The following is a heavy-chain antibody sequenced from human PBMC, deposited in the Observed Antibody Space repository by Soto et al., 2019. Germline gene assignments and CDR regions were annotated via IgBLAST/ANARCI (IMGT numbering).Heavy chain of an antibody. CDR2: IYHSGST. V-gene: IGHV4-4*02. CDR3: ARRYMVRVIMNWFDP. D-gene: IGHD3-10*01. Sequence: QVQLQESGPGLVKPSGTLSLTCAVSGGSISSSNWWSWVRQPPGKGLEWIGEIYHSGSTHYNPSLNRRGTRSIDKSKNQFSLKLSSLTAADTAVYYCARRYMVRVIMNWFDPWGQGTLVTVSS. CDR1: GGSISSSNW. J-gene: IGHJ5*02.